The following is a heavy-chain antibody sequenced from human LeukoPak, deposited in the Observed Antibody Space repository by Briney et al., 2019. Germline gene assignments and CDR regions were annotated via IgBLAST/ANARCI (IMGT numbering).Heavy chain of an antibody. Sequence: ASVKVSCKASGGTFSSYAISWVRQAPGQGLEWMGGIIPIFGTANYAQKFQGRVTITADESTSTAYMELSSLRSEDTAVYYCAREASGGRWLQLVYFDYWGQGTLVTVSS. CDR2: IIPIFGTA. J-gene: IGHJ4*02. V-gene: IGHV1-69*13. CDR1: GGTFSSYA. D-gene: IGHD5-24*01. CDR3: AREASGGRWLQLVYFDY.